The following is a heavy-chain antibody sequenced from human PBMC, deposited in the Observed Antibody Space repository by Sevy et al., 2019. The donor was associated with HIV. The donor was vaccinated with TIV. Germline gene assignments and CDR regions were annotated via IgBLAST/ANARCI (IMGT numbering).Heavy chain of an antibody. CDR2: IGLSGDTI. CDR3: ARVVGYVSGNYYKYYYDLDV. D-gene: IGHD3-10*01. Sequence: GGSLRLSCAVSGFTFSDYYMTWIRQAPGKGLEWVSYIGLSGDTIYYANSVKGRFTISRDNAKNSLFLQMNSLGVEDTAVYYCARVVGYVSGNYYKYYYDLDVWGQGTAVTVSS. V-gene: IGHV3-11*04. J-gene: IGHJ6*02. CDR1: GFTFSDYY.